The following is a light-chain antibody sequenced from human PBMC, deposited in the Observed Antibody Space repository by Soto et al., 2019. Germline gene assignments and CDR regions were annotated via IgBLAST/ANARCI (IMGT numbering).Light chain of an antibody. V-gene: IGLV2-14*03. Sequence: QSALTQPASVSGSPGQSIAIYCTGTSSDGGGYNYVSWYQQHPANAPKVTIYDVSNRPSGVSNRFSGSKSGNPASLTISWLQAEDEADYYFYSYTSSSTYVFGTGTKVTVL. CDR3: YSYTSSSTYV. CDR2: DVS. J-gene: IGLJ1*01. CDR1: SSDGGGYNY.